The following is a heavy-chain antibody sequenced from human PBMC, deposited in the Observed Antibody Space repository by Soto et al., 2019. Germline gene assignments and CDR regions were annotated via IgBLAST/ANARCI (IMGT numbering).Heavy chain of an antibody. CDR3: ARIQYSSSWYIDY. V-gene: IGHV4-59*01. CDR2: IYYSGST. Sequence: SETLSLTCTVSGGSISSYYWSWIRQPPGKGLEWIGYIYYSGSTNYNPSLKSRVTISVDTSKNQFSLKLSSVTAADTAVYYCARIQYSSSWYIDYWGQGTLVTVSS. J-gene: IGHJ4*02. D-gene: IGHD6-13*01. CDR1: GGSISSYY.